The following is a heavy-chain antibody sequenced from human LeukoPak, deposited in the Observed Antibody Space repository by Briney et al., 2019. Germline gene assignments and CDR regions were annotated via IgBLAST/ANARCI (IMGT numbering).Heavy chain of an antibody. J-gene: IGHJ4*02. V-gene: IGHV1-2*02. CDR2: INPNTGGT. Sequence: ASVKVSCKTSGYTFTGYYMHWVRQAPGQGLEWMGWINPNTGGTNYAQKVQGRVTITSDTSISTAYMQLSSLKSDDTAMYYGARAPMIVVVFPPRLDFWGQGTLVTVSS. CDR1: GYTFTGYY. D-gene: IGHD3-22*01. CDR3: ARAPMIVVVFPPRLDF.